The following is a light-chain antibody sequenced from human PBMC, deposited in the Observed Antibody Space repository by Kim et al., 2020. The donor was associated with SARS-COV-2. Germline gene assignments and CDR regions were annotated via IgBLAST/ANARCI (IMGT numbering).Light chain of an antibody. Sequence: AMGQTVSITYQGDSLRSYYASWYQQKPGQAPVLVIYGKNNRPSGIPDRFSGSSSGNTASLTITGAQAEDEADYYCNSRDSSGNHVVFGGGTQLTVL. J-gene: IGLJ2*01. CDR1: SLRSYY. CDR2: GKN. V-gene: IGLV3-19*01. CDR3: NSRDSSGNHVV.